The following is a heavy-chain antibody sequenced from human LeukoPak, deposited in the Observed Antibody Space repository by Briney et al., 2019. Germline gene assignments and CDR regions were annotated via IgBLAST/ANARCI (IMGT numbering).Heavy chain of an antibody. V-gene: IGHV1-18*01. Sequence: ASVKVSCKASGYTFTSYGISWVRQAPGQGLEWMGWISAYNGNTNYAQKLQGRVTMTTDTSTSTAYMELRSLRSDDTAVYYCARDLLAWIVVGEFQFDPWGQGTLVTVSS. CDR3: ARDLLAWIVVGEFQFDP. CDR2: ISAYNGNT. CDR1: GYTFTSYG. D-gene: IGHD3-22*01. J-gene: IGHJ5*02.